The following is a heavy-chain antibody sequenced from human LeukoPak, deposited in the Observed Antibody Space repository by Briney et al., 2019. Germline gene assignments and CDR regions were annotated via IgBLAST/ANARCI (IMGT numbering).Heavy chain of an antibody. CDR3: VKGEYSSTWLLDY. V-gene: IGHV3-64D*06. CDR1: GFTFSSYA. J-gene: IGHJ4*02. Sequence: GGSLRLSCSASGFTFSSYAMYWVRQAPGKGLESVSTMTSNGVTTYYEDSVKGRFTISRDNSKNKLYLQMSSLRPDDTAVYYCVKGEYSSTWLLDYWGQGTLVTVSS. D-gene: IGHD6-13*01. CDR2: MTSNGVTT.